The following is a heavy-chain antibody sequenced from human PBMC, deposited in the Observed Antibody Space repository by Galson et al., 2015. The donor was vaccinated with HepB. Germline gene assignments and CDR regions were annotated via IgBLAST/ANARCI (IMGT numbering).Heavy chain of an antibody. V-gene: IGHV3-9*01. CDR1: GFTFDDYA. D-gene: IGHD3-22*01. CDR2: ITWNGGSV. J-gene: IGHJ4*02. Sequence: CAASGFTFDDYAMHWVRQAPGKGLEWISYITWNGGSVGYADSVKGRFTVSRDNAKSSLYLQMNSLRVEDTAHYYCAKEAFDSSGHYFEYFDLWGQGALVTVSS. CDR3: AKEAFDSSGHYFEYFDL.